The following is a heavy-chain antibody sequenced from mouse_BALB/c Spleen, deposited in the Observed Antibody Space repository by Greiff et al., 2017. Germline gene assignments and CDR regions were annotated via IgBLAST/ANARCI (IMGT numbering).Heavy chain of an antibody. CDR2: IWAGGST. CDR1: GFSLTSYG. V-gene: IGHV2-9*02. Sequence: VKLVESGPGLVAPSQSLSITCTVSGFSLTSYGVHWVRQPPGKGLEWLGVIWAGGSTNYNSALMSRLSISKDNSKSQVFLKMNSLQTDDTAMYYCARALLRPWYFDVWGAGTTVTVSS. CDR3: ARALLRPWYFDV. D-gene: IGHD1-2*01. J-gene: IGHJ1*01.